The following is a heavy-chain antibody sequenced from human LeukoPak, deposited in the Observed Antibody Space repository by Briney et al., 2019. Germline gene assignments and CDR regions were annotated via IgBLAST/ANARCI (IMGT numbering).Heavy chain of an antibody. V-gene: IGHV1-8*01. Sequence: ASVKVSCKAPGYTFTSYDINWVRQATGQGLEWMGWMNPNSGNTGYAQKFQGRVTLTINTSISTAYMALSSLRSEDTAVYYCARGGMLQEFDYWGQGTLVTVSS. J-gene: IGHJ4*02. CDR1: GYTFTSYD. D-gene: IGHD2-8*01. CDR3: ARGGMLQEFDY. CDR2: MNPNSGNT.